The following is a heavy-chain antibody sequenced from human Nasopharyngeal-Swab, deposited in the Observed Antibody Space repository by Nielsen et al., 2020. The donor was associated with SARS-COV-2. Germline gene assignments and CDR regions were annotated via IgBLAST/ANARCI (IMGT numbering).Heavy chain of an antibody. D-gene: IGHD3-16*02. CDR1: GGSFSGYY. CDR2: INDIGST. J-gene: IGHJ4*01. CDR3: ARRRSSCRYFFDY. V-gene: IGHV4-34*01. Sequence: SETLSLTCAVYGGSFSGYYRSWIRQTPGKGLEWIGEINDIGSTNYNPSLKSRVTLSAYMSKNQLSLKLNSVTAADTAVYYCARRRSSCRYFFDYWGRGTPVTVSS.